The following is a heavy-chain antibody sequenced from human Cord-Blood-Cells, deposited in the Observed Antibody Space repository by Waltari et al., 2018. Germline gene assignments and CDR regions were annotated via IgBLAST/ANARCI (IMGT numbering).Heavy chain of an antibody. CDR2: IYYSGST. J-gene: IGHJ6*02. V-gene: IGHV4-30-4*08. CDR3: ARGRIAAAGTSRDDYYYYYGMDV. Sequence: QVQLQESGPGLVKPSQTLSLTCTVSGGSISSGDYYWSWIRQPPGKGLERIGYIYYSGSTYYNPSLKSRVTISVDTSKNQFSLKLSSVTAADTAVYYCARGRIAAAGTSRDDYYYYYGMDVWGQGTTVTVSS. CDR1: GGSISSGDYY. D-gene: IGHD6-13*01.